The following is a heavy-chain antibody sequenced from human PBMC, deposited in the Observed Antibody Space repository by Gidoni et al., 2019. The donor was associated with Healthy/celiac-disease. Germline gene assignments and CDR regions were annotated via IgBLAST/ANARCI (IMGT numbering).Heavy chain of an antibody. J-gene: IGHJ3*02. D-gene: IGHD1-26*01. Sequence: EVQLVESGGGLVQPGGSLRLSCEASGFTFSSYWMSWVRQAPGKGLEWVANIKQDGSEKYYVDSVKGRFTTSRDNAKNSLYLQMNSLRAEDTAVYYCAARGGSYYRSHAFDIWGQGTMVTVSS. CDR2: IKQDGSEK. V-gene: IGHV3-7*01. CDR1: GFTFSSYW. CDR3: AARGGSYYRSHAFDI.